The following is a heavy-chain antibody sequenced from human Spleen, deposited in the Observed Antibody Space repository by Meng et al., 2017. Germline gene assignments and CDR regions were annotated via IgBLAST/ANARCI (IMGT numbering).Heavy chain of an antibody. CDR1: GYPFSIYH. CDR2: ISAYNGNT. CDR3: ARGPYFYETSDHKHLDY. V-gene: IGHV1-18*04. Sequence: QCHRVQSGEEAKKPGAVVKVSCQASGYPFSIYHITWVRQAPGQVLEWMGRISAYNGNTNFAQKVQGRVTMTTDTSTYTAYMELGSLTSDDTSVYYCARGPYFYETSDHKHLDYWGQGTLVTVSS. J-gene: IGHJ4*02. D-gene: IGHD3-22*01.